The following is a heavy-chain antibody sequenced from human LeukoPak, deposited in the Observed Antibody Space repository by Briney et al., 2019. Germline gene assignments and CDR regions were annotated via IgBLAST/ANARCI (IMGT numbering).Heavy chain of an antibody. V-gene: IGHV3-23*01. Sequence: GGSLTLSCAASGFTFSSYGMSWVRQAPGKGLEWVSAISGSGGSTYYADSVKGRFTISRDNSKNTLYLQMNSLRAEDTAVYYCAKGRGNNWFDPWGQGTLVTVSS. CDR2: ISGSGGST. CDR3: AKGRGNNWFDP. CDR1: GFTFSSYG. J-gene: IGHJ5*02. D-gene: IGHD6-13*01.